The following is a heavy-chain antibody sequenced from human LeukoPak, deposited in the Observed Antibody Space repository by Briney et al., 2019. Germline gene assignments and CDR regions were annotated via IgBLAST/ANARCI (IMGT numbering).Heavy chain of an antibody. CDR2: ISSSGRSI. V-gene: IGHV3-21*05. CDR1: GFTFRSYS. D-gene: IGHD1-26*01. Sequence: GGSLRLSCAASGFTFRSYSMIWVRQAPGKGLEWVSYISSSGRSILYADSVKGRFTVSRDNAKNSLYLQMNNLRAEDTAVYYCGREIPSGSYAPDYGGQGILVIVSS. J-gene: IGHJ4*02. CDR3: GREIPSGSYAPDY.